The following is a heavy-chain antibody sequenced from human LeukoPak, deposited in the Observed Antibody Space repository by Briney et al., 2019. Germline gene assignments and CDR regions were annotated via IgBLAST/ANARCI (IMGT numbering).Heavy chain of an antibody. D-gene: IGHD3-10*01. J-gene: IGHJ4*02. CDR1: GYTFTGYY. Sequence: ASVKVSCKASGYTFTGYYMHWVRQAPGQGLEWMGWINPNSGGTNYAQKFQGRVTMTRDTSISTAYMELSRLRSDDTAVYYCASSWAIMVRGAFDYWGQGTLVTVSS. V-gene: IGHV1-2*02. CDR2: INPNSGGT. CDR3: ASSWAIMVRGAFDY.